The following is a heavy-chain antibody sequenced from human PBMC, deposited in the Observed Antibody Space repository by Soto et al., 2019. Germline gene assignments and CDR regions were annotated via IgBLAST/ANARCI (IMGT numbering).Heavy chain of an antibody. Sequence: QVQLVQSGAEVKKPGASVKVSCKPSGYTFNTYYLHWVRQAPGQALEWMGVIHPSGGGTTYAQKFLGRVTVTRDTSTRTVFMEWSSLRSDDTAVYYCGRGGHIAVVTASFDYWGQGTLVTVSS. CDR3: GRGGHIAVVTASFDY. J-gene: IGHJ4*02. CDR1: GYTFNTYY. CDR2: IHPSGGGT. V-gene: IGHV1-46*03. D-gene: IGHD2-21*02.